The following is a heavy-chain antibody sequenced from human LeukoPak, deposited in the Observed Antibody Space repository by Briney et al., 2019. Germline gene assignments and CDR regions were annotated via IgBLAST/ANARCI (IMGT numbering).Heavy chain of an antibody. V-gene: IGHV4-61*02. CDR2: IYISGST. Sequence: SETLSLTCTVSGGSISSGSYYWSWIRQPAGKGLEWIGRIYISGSTNYNPSLKSRVTISVDTSKNQFSLKLSSVTAADTAVYYCARGSSGYYPRFDYWGQGTLVTVSS. D-gene: IGHD3-22*01. CDR1: GGSISSGSYY. CDR3: ARGSSGYYPRFDY. J-gene: IGHJ4*02.